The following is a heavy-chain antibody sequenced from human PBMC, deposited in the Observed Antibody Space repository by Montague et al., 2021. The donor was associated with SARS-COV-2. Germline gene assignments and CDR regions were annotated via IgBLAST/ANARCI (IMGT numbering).Heavy chain of an antibody. J-gene: IGHJ4*02. CDR2: VHYTGST. CDR3: ARAQNTCFIANCVNYFEV. Sequence: SETLSLTCEVSGDSISSYYWSWIRQSPGKGLEWVGYVHYTGSTKYTPSLKTQVTLSLDTPKNHFSLELRSVTAADTAIYYCARAQNTCFIANCVNYFEVWGLGALVTVSS. CDR1: GDSISSYY. D-gene: IGHD1-1*01. V-gene: IGHV4-59*01.